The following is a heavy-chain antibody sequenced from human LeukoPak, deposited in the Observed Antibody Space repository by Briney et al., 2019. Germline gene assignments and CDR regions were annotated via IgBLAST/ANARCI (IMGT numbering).Heavy chain of an antibody. CDR2: IYYSGST. D-gene: IGHD1-26*01. CDR3: ARDRRDSGSYSWDY. Sequence: SETLSLTCTVSGGSMSHYYWSWIRQSPGKGLEWIGYIYYSGSTNYNPSLKSRVTISVDTSKNQFSLKLSSVTAADTAVYYCARDRRDSGSYSWDYWGQGTLVTVS. CDR1: GGSMSHYY. J-gene: IGHJ4*02. V-gene: IGHV4-59*01.